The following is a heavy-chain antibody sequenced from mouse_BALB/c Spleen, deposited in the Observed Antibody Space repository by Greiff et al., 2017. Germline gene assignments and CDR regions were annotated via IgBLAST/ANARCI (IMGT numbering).Heavy chain of an antibody. CDR1: GYTFTSYW. Sequence: QVQLQQSGAELARPGASVKLSCKASGYTFTSYWMQWVKQRPGQGLEWIGAIYPGDGDTRYTQKFKGKATLTADKSSSTAYMQLSSLASEDSAVYYCARSDPYGRGDYWGQGTTLTVSS. CDR2: IYPGDGDT. V-gene: IGHV1-87*01. D-gene: IGHD1-1*01. J-gene: IGHJ2*01. CDR3: ARSDPYGRGDY.